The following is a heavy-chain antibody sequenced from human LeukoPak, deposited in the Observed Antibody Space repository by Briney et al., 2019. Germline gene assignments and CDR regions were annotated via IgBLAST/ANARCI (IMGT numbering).Heavy chain of an antibody. CDR1: GGTFSSYA. CDR3: ARRYSGSYYYFDY. D-gene: IGHD1-26*01. V-gene: IGHV1-69*04. Sequence: SVKVSCKASGGTFSSYAISWVRQAPGQGLEWMGRIIPILGIANYAQKFQGRVTITADKSTSTAYMELSSLRSEDSAVYYCARRYSGSYYYFDYWGQGTLVTVSS. CDR2: IIPILGIA. J-gene: IGHJ4*02.